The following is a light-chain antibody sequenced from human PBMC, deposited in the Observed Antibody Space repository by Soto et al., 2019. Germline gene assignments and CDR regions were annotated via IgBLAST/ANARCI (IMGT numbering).Light chain of an antibody. V-gene: IGKV1-5*03. J-gene: IGKJ4*01. Sequence: DIQMTQSPSTLSASVGDRVTITCRASQSINNWLAWYQQKPGKPPKLLIYKASGLESGVPSRFSGSGSGTEFSLTISSLQPDDFAVYYCQQYNTYPLTFGGGTKVEI. CDR1: QSINNW. CDR2: KAS. CDR3: QQYNTYPLT.